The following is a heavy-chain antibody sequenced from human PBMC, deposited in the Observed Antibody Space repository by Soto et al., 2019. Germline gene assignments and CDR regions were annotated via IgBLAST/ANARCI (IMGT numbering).Heavy chain of an antibody. CDR1: GCKCIGYG. CDR2: ISNSSSTI. J-gene: IGHJ3*02. D-gene: IGHD1-1*01. V-gene: IGHV3-48*01. CDR3: ASPTKSAAFDI. Sequence: TCGLHRDPCGAAGCKCIGYGMHRISQAPGKGLEWVSFISNSSSTIYYADSVKGRFTISRDNPKNSLYLQMNSLRAEDTAVYYCASPTKSAAFDIWGQRTMVTVSS.